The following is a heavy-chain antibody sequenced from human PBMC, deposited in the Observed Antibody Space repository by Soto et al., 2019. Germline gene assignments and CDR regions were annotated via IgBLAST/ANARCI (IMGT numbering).Heavy chain of an antibody. D-gene: IGHD1-26*01. CDR2: IYYSGST. J-gene: IGHJ5*02. CDR1: GGSISSSSYY. CDR3: ARGMVGALPPPP. Sequence: SETLSLTCTVSGGSISSSSYYWGWIRQPPGKGLEWIGSIYYSGSTYYNPSLKSRVTISVDTSKNQFSLKLSSVTAADTAVYYCARGMVGALPPPPWGQGTLVTVSS. V-gene: IGHV4-39*01.